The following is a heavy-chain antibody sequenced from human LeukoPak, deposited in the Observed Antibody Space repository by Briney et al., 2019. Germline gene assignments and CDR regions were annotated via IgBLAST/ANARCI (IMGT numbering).Heavy chain of an antibody. Sequence: GGSLRLSCAASGFTFNNYAMHWVRRAPGKGLEYVSAISSSGGSTFYANSVKGRFTVSRDNSKNTLYLQMGGLRAEDTALYYCARRNRVTTEYFDYWGQGTLVTVSS. D-gene: IGHD4-17*01. V-gene: IGHV3-64*01. CDR3: ARRNRVTTEYFDY. J-gene: IGHJ4*02. CDR2: ISSSGGST. CDR1: GFTFNNYA.